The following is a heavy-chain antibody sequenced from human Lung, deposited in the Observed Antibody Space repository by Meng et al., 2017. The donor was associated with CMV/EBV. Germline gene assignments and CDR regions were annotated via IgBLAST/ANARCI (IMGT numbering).Heavy chain of an antibody. Sequence: ASVXVSXKASGYTFSSYDINWVRQATGQGLEWMGWMNPNSGNTGYAQTFQGRVTITRNTSISTAYMELSSLRSEDTAVYYCARGSKNYYGTESSTVDGMDFXGQGXTVTVSS. CDR3: ARGSKNYYGTESSTVDGMDF. J-gene: IGHJ6*02. D-gene: IGHD3-10*01. CDR1: GYTFSSYD. CDR2: MNPNSGNT. V-gene: IGHV1-8*03.